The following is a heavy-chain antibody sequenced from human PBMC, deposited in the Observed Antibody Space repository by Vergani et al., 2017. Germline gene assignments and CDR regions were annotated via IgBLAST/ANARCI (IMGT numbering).Heavy chain of an antibody. D-gene: IGHD3-22*01. Sequence: EVQLLEPGGGLVQPGGSLILSCAASGFTFSSYALSWFRQAPGKGLEWVSAISGSGGSKYYADSVKGRFTISRDNSKNTLYLQMNSLRAEETAVYYCVKERPYYCDSSGYYVDAVDSWSQGTMVTVSS. CDR1: GFTFSSYA. J-gene: IGHJ3*02. CDR2: ISGSGGSK. V-gene: IGHV3-23*01. CDR3: VKERPYYCDSSGYYVDAVDS.